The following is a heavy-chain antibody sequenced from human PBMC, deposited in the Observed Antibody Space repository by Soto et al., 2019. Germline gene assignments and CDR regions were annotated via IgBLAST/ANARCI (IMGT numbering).Heavy chain of an antibody. CDR1: GGTFSSYA. CDR3: ARDRDYYDSSGYSSPYGMDV. CDR2: IIPIFGTA. V-gene: IGHV1-69*01. D-gene: IGHD3-22*01. J-gene: IGHJ6*02. Sequence: QVQLVQSGAEVKKPGSSVKVSCKASGGTFSSYAISWVRQAPGQGLEWMGGIIPIFGTANYAQKFQGRVTITADESTSTAYMELSSLRSEDTAVYYCARDRDYYDSSGYSSPYGMDVLGQGTTVTVSS.